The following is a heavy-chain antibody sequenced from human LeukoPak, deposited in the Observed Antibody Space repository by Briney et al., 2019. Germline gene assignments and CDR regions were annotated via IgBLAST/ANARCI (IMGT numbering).Heavy chain of an antibody. CDR3: ARSGLANPGS. CDR1: GFTFSSYA. V-gene: IGHV3-53*01. Sequence: GGSLRLSCAASGFTFSSYAMHWVRQAPGKGLEWVAVIYSHGSTYYADSVKGRFTISRDNSKNTLYLQMNSLRADDTAVYYCARSGLANPGSWGQGTLVTVSS. J-gene: IGHJ5*02. D-gene: IGHD1-14*01. CDR2: IYSHGST.